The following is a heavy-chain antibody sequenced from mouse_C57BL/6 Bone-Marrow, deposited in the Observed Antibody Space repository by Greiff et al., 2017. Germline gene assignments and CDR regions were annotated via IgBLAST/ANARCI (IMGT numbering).Heavy chain of an antibody. CDR1: GFSLSTFGMG. CDR3: ARIAFQLLQIYYDYAFAY. D-gene: IGHD2-4*01. V-gene: IGHV8-8*01. CDR2: IWWDDDK. Sequence: QVTLKVCGPGILQPSQTLSLTCSFSGFSLSTFGMGVGWIRQPPGMGLEWLAHIWWDDDKYYNPALKSRLTISKDTSKTQVFLKIANVDTADTATYYCARIAFQLLQIYYDYAFAYWGQGTLVTVSA. J-gene: IGHJ3*01.